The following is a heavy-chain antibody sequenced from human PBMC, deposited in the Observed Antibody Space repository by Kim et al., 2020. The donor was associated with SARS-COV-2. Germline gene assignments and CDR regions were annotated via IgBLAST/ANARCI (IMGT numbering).Heavy chain of an antibody. Sequence: GGSLRLSCAASGFTFSSYGMHWVRQAPGKGLEWVAGISDDGSNKYYADSVKGRFTISRDNSKNTLYLQMNSLRAEDTAVYYCARDRVGSWYEVVGFDSWGQGTLVTVSS. CDR1: GFTFSSYG. J-gene: IGHJ4*02. V-gene: IGHV3-33*05. CDR3: ARDRVGSWYEVVGFDS. D-gene: IGHD6-13*01. CDR2: ISDDGSNK.